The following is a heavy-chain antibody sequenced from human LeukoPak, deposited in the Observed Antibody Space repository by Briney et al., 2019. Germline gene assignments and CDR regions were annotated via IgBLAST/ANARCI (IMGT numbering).Heavy chain of an antibody. CDR3: ARRRFIAARRWFDP. D-gene: IGHD6-6*01. CDR1: GESFSVYY. V-gene: IGHV4-34*01. J-gene: IGHJ5*02. CDR2: INHSGST. Sequence: HPSETLSLTCAVYGESFSVYYWSWMRQPPGKGREGMGEINHSGSTNYNPSLKSRVPISVDTSKNQFSLKLSSVTAADTAVYYCARRRFIAARRWFDPWGQGTLVTVSS.